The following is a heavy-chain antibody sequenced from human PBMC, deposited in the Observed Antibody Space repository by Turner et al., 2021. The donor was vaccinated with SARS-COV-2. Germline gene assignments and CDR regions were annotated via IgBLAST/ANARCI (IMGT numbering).Heavy chain of an antibody. CDR3: ARGTYYYDSSVYSGTNWFDP. V-gene: IGHV3-21*01. Sequence: EVQLVESGGGLVKPGGSLSLSWAASGFTFSSYTMYWVRQAPGKGLEWVSSISSSSSYIYYADSVKGRFTISRDNAKNSLYLQMNSLRAEDTAVYYCARGTYYYDSSVYSGTNWFDPWGQGTLVTVSS. D-gene: IGHD3-22*01. CDR1: GFTFSSYT. J-gene: IGHJ5*02. CDR2: ISSSSSYI.